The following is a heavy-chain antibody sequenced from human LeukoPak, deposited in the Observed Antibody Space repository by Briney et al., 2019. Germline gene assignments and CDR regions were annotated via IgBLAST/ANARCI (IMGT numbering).Heavy chain of an antibody. CDR3: ARQHYDFWSGYIKYYFDY. J-gene: IGHJ4*02. D-gene: IGHD3-3*01. Sequence: GESLKISCKGSGYSFTSYWIGWVRQMPGKGLEWMGVIYPGDSDTRYSPSFQGQVTISADKSISTAYLQWSSLKASDTAMYYCARQHYDFWSGYIKYYFDYWGQGTLVTVSS. CDR1: GYSFTSYW. V-gene: IGHV5-51*01. CDR2: IYPGDSDT.